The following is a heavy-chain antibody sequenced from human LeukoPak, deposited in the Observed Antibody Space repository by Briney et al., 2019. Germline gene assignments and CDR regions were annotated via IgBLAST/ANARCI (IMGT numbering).Heavy chain of an antibody. CDR2: IYYSGST. V-gene: IGHV4-39*01. CDR3: ARLARYYDFWSGRNWFDP. Sequence: SETLSLTCTVSGGSISSSSYYWGWIRQPPGKGLEWIGSIYYSGSTYYNPSLKSRVTISVDTSKNQFSLKLGSVTAAGTAVYYCARLARYYDFWSGRNWFDPWGQGTLVTVSS. CDR1: GGSISSSSYY. J-gene: IGHJ5*02. D-gene: IGHD3-3*01.